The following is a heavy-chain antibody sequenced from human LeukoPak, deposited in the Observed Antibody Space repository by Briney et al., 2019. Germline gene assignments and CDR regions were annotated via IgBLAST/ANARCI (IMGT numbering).Heavy chain of an antibody. CDR1: GGSISSYY. V-gene: IGHV4-34*01. Sequence: SETLSLTCTVSGGSISSYYWSWIRQPPGKGLEWIGEINHSGSTNYNPSLKSRVTISVDTSKNQFSLKLSSVTAADTAVYYCARGASGGSSSAYWGQGTLVTVSS. CDR3: ARGASGGSSSAY. CDR2: INHSGST. D-gene: IGHD6-6*01. J-gene: IGHJ4*02.